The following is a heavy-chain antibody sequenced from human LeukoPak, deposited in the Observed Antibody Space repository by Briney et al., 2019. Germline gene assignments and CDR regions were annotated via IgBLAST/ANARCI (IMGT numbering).Heavy chain of an antibody. CDR3: AKGYSSSWYGASYYYGMDV. CDR2: IIPIFGTA. V-gene: IGHV1-69*01. D-gene: IGHD6-13*01. J-gene: IGHJ6*04. CDR1: GGTFSSYA. Sequence: SVKVSCKASGGTFSSYAISWVRQAPGQGLEWMGGIIPIFGTANYAQKFQGRVTITADESTSTAYMELSSLRSEDTAVYYCAKGYSSSWYGASYYYGMDVWGKGTTVTVSS.